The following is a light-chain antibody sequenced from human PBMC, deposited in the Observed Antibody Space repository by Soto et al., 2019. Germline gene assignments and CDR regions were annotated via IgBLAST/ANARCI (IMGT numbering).Light chain of an antibody. CDR2: DAS. Sequence: EIVLTQSPATLSLSPGERATLSCRASQSVSSYLAWYQQKPGQAPRLLIYDASNRATGIPARFSGSGSGTDFTLTISSLEPEDFAVYYCQQRRNWITFGQGTRLETK. CDR3: QQRRNWIT. CDR1: QSVSSY. J-gene: IGKJ5*01. V-gene: IGKV3-11*01.